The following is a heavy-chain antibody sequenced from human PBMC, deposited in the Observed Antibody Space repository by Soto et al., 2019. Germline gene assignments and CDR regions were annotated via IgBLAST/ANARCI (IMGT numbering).Heavy chain of an antibody. CDR2: TMPVFGTV. Sequence: QVQLVQSGAEVKKPGSSVKVSCKASRGTFGNYAVSWVRQAPGQGLEWMGGTMPVFGTVNHAQKFQGRVTISADKFTNTAYMELSSLRSEDTAVYYCARVSVPGIYGEDVWGQRTTVTVSS. D-gene: IGHD3-10*01. CDR3: ARVSVPGIYGEDV. J-gene: IGHJ6*02. V-gene: IGHV1-69*06. CDR1: RGTFGNYA.